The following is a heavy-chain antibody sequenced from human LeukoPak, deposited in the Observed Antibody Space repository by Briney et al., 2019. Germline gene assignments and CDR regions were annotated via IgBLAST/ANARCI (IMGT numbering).Heavy chain of an antibody. J-gene: IGHJ4*02. Sequence: SETLSLTCTVSGGSISSYYWSWIRQPPGKGLEWIGYIYYSGSTNYNPSLKSRVTISVDTSKNQFSLKLSSVTAADTAVYYCARDLFVGPYFDYWGQGTLVTVSS. CDR2: IYYSGST. D-gene: IGHD2-21*01. V-gene: IGHV4-59*01. CDR3: ARDLFVGPYFDY. CDR1: GGSISSYY.